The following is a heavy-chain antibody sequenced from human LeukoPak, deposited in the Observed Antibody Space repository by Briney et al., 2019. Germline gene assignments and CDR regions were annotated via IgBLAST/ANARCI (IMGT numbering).Heavy chain of an antibody. CDR3: ARGGYNWNSLDP. CDR1: GYTFTGYY. Sequence: ASVKVSFKASGYTFTGYYMHWVRQAPGQGLEWMGWINPNSGGTNYAQKFQGRVTMTRGTSISTAYMELSRLRSDDTAVYYCARGGYNWNSLDPWGQGTLVTVSS. J-gene: IGHJ5*02. CDR2: INPNSGGT. D-gene: IGHD1-7*01. V-gene: IGHV1-2*02.